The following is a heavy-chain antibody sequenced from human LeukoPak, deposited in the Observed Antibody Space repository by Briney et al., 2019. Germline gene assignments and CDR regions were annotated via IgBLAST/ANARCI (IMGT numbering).Heavy chain of an antibody. CDR3: ARGMDCSSTSCYNHYYYMDV. CDR2: INPNSGGT. Sequence: ASVKVSCKASGYTFTGYYMHWVRQAPGQGLEWMGWINPNSGGTNYAQKFQGRVTMTRDTSISTAYMELSRLRSDDTAVYYCARGMDCSSTSCYNHYYYMDVWGKGTTVTVSS. CDR1: GYTFTGYY. D-gene: IGHD2-2*02. V-gene: IGHV1-2*02. J-gene: IGHJ6*03.